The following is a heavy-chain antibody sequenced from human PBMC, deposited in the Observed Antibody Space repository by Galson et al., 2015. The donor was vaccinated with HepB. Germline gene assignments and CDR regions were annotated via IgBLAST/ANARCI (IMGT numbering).Heavy chain of an antibody. J-gene: IGHJ2*01. CDR3: AGVSISWYFDL. V-gene: IGHV3-11*06. CDR1: GFTFSDYY. D-gene: IGHD2-2*01. Sequence: SLRLSCAASGFTFSDYYMSWIRQAPGKGLEWVSYISSSSSYTNYADSVKGRFTISRDNAKNSLYLQMNSLRAEDTAVYYCAGVSISWYFDLWGRGTLVTVSS. CDR2: ISSSSSYT.